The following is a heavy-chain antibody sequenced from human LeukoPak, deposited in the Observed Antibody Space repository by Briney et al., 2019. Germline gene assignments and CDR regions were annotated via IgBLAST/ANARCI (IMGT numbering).Heavy chain of an antibody. CDR3: ARTAVTTFIWYFDL. CDR1: GYTFTSYG. D-gene: IGHD4-11*01. Sequence: ASVKVSCTASGYTFTSYGISWVRQAPGQGLEWMGWISAYNGNTNYAQKLQGRVTMTTDTSTSTAYMELRSLRSDDTAVYYCARTAVTTFIWYFDLWGRGTLVTVSS. V-gene: IGHV1-18*01. J-gene: IGHJ2*01. CDR2: ISAYNGNT.